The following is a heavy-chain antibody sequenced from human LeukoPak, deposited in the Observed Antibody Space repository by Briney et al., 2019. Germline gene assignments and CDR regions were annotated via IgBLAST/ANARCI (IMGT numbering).Heavy chain of an antibody. D-gene: IGHD6-19*01. J-gene: IGHJ4*02. CDR1: GFTFSSYG. CDR2: IWYDGSNK. V-gene: IGHV3-33*06. Sequence: PGRSLRLSCAASGFTFSSYGMHWVRQAPGKGLEWVAVIWYDGSNKYYADSVKGRFTISRDNSKNTLHLQMNSLRAEDTAVYYCAKDRYSSGWYGSDYWGQGTLVTVSS. CDR3: AKDRYSSGWYGSDY.